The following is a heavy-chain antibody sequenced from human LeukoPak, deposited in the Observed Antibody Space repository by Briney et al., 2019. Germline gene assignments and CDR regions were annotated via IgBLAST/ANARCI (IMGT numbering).Heavy chain of an antibody. CDR2: INPSGGST. Sequence: GRSLRLSCAASGFSFSGYAMSWVRQAPGKGLEWVSVINPSGGSTYYADSVKGRFTISRDNSKNTLYLQVDSLRAEDTAVYYCAKDGSYGEYFQHWGQGTLVTVSS. CDR3: AKDGSYGEYFQH. D-gene: IGHD4-17*01. V-gene: IGHV3-23*01. J-gene: IGHJ1*01. CDR1: GFSFSGYA.